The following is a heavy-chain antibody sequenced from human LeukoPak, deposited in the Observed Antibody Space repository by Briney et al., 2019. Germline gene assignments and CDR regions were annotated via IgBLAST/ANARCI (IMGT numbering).Heavy chain of an antibody. J-gene: IGHJ4*02. CDR3: AKYLWDRPGYFDY. V-gene: IGHV3-48*03. CDR2: ISSSGSTI. CDR1: GFTFSSYE. Sequence: DPGGSLRLSCAASGFTFSSYEMNWVRQAPGKGLEWVSYISSSGSTIYYADSVKGRFTISRDNDKNSLYLQMNRLRAEDTAVYYCAKYLWDRPGYFDYWGQGTLVTVSS. D-gene: IGHD1-26*01.